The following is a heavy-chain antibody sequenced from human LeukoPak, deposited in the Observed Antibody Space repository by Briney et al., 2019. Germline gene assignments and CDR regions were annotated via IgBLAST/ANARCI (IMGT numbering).Heavy chain of an antibody. CDR3: GRGHWGLDY. CDR2: ISNSGSSI. CDR1: GFTFSDSY. J-gene: IGHJ4*02. V-gene: IGHV3-11*04. D-gene: IGHD7-27*01. Sequence: GGSLRLSCAASGFTFSDSYMAWIRQAPGKGLEWVSYISNSGSSIYYADSVKGRLTTSRDNAKSSLYLQMNSLRAEDTAVYYCGRGHWGLDYWGQGALVTASS.